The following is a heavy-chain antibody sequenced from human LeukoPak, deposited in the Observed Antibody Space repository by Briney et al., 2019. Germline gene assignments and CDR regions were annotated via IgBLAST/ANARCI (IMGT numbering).Heavy chain of an antibody. CDR3: ATRAYYDFWSGSYFDY. D-gene: IGHD3-3*01. Sequence: GGSLRLSCAASGLTVSTNYMSWVRQAPGKGLEWVSVIYSGGRTYYADSVKGRFTISRDNSKNTLYLQMNSLRAEDTAVYYCATRAYYDFWSGSYFDYWGQGTLVTVSS. V-gene: IGHV3-66*01. CDR1: GLTVSTNY. CDR2: IYSGGRT. J-gene: IGHJ4*02.